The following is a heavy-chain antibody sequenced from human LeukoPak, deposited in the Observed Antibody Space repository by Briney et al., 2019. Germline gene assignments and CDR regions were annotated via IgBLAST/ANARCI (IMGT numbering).Heavy chain of an antibody. CDR1: GFTFSRYW. J-gene: IGHJ1*01. Sequence: GGSLRLSCAASGFTFSRYWMHWVRQAPGKGLVCVSRINGDGSTTSYADSVKGGFTISRDNAKNTLYLQMNSLRAEDTAVYYCATGNYYDSRGYTFGHWGQGTLVTVSS. D-gene: IGHD3-22*01. V-gene: IGHV3-74*01. CDR3: ATGNYYDSRGYTFGH. CDR2: INGDGSTT.